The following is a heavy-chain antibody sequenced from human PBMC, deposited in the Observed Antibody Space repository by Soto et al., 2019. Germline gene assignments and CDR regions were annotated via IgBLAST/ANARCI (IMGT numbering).Heavy chain of an antibody. J-gene: IGHJ4*01. V-gene: IGHV1-18*01. CDR2: VSAYNGER. CDR1: GYTFTNYG. CDR3: SRGSSMTASGYY. Sequence: QVQLVQSGAEVKKPGASVKVSCKASGYTFTNYGINWVRQAPGQGLEWLGWVSAYNGERRYAQRVQTRVIMATDTATTSDYMELRSLGSDDTAVYYCSRGSSMTASGYYGGQGTLVTGSS. D-gene: IGHD2-8*01.